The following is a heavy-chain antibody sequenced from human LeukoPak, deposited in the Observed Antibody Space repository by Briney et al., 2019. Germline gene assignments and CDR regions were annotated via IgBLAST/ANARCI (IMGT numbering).Heavy chain of an antibody. CDR1: GFTFSSYA. CDR2: ISGSGGST. CDR3: AKDESYGDYVDY. D-gene: IGHD4-17*01. V-gene: IGHV3-23*01. Sequence: TGGSLRLSCAASGFTFSSYAMSWVRQAPGKGLEWVSAISGSGGSTYYADSVKGRFTISRGNSKNTLYLQMNSLRAEDTAVYYCAKDESYGDYVDYWGQGTLVTVSS. J-gene: IGHJ4*02.